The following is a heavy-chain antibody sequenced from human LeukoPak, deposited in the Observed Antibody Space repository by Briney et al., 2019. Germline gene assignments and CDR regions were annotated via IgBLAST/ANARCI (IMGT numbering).Heavy chain of an antibody. CDR3: ARGRGAFDY. J-gene: IGHJ4*02. V-gene: IGHV1-8*03. Sequence: ASVKVSCKASGYTFTSYDINWVRQATGQGLEWMGWMNPNSGNTGYAHKFQGRVTITRNTSISTPYMELSSLRSEGTAVYYFARGRGAFDYWGQGTLVTVSS. D-gene: IGHD5-12*01. CDR2: MNPNSGNT. CDR1: GYTFTSYD.